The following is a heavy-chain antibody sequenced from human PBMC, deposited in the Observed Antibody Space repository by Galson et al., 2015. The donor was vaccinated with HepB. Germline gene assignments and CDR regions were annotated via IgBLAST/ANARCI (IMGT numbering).Heavy chain of an antibody. CDR3: ARGRPTYFAMDV. CDR1: GDSVSSNNVA. CDR2: TYYRSKWFN. Sequence: CAISGDSVSSNNVAWSWIRQSPSRGLEWLGRTYYRSKWFNEYAVSVKSRITINPDTSKNRFSLQLNSVTPEDTAVYYCARGRPTYFAMDVGGQGTTVTVSS. V-gene: IGHV6-1*01. D-gene: IGHD1-1*01. J-gene: IGHJ6*02.